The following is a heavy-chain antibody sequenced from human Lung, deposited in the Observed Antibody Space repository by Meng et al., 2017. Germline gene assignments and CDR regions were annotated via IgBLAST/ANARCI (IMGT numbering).Heavy chain of an antibody. D-gene: IGHD4-23*01. Sequence: VQGAGPGVGLVKAGGSPTLSFAASGFTFSDYSMNWVSQGPGKGLEWVLAISSGSSYIYYADSVKGRFTISRDNAKNSLYLHMNSLRVEDTGLYYCARDYGGNSGGYWGQGTLVTVSS. CDR2: ISSGSSYI. CDR3: ARDYGGNSGGY. V-gene: IGHV3-21*03. J-gene: IGHJ4*02. CDR1: GFTFSDYS.